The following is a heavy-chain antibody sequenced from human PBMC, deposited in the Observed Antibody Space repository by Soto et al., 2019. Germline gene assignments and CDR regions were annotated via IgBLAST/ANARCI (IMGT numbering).Heavy chain of an antibody. D-gene: IGHD3-3*01. V-gene: IGHV3-7*01. CDR3: ARQYYDFWSGYLGWFDP. J-gene: IGHJ5*02. CDR2: IKQDGSEK. Sequence: GGSLRLSCAASGFTFSSYWMSWVRQAPGKGLEWVANIKQDGSEKYYVDSVKGRFTISRDNAKNSLYLQMNSLRAEDTAVYYCARQYYDFWSGYLGWFDPWGQGTLVTVSS. CDR1: GFTFSSYW.